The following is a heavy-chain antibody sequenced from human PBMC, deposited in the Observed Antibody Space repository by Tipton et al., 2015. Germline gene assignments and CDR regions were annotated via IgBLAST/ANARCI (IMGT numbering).Heavy chain of an antibody. CDR3: ARENSVAATRSFDY. V-gene: IGHV3-33*08. J-gene: IGHJ4*02. Sequence: SLRLSCAASGFSFNNAWMNWVRQAPGKGPEWVAAAWSDGINRYDGDSVKGRLTVSRDNSKNTLYLQMNSLRAEDTAVYYCARENSVAATRSFDYWGQGTQVTVSS. CDR1: GFSFNNAW. CDR2: AWSDGINR. D-gene: IGHD6-19*01.